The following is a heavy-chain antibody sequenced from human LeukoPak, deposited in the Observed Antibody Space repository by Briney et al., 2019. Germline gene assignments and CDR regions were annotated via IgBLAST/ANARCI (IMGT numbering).Heavy chain of an antibody. CDR3: ARATYYDFWSGYYTGGYYYYMDV. J-gene: IGHJ6*03. D-gene: IGHD3-3*01. CDR1: GYTFTGYY. Sequence: ASVKVSCKASGYTFTGYYMHWVRQAPGQGLEWMGWINPNSGGTNYAQKLQGRVTMTTDTSTSTAYMELRSLRSDDTAVYYCARATYYDFWSGYYTGGYYYYMDVWGKGTTVTVSS. V-gene: IGHV1-2*02. CDR2: INPNSGGT.